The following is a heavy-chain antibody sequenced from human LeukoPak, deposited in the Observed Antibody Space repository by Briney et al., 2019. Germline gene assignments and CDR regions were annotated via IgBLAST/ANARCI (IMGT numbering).Heavy chain of an antibody. J-gene: IGHJ3*02. CDR3: ARAGRSDSSGYSNAFDI. CDR2: INPNSGGT. Sequence: GASVKVSCKASGYTFTSYGISWVRQAPGQGLEWMGWINPNSGGTNYAQKFQGRVTMARDTSISTAYMELSRLRSDDAAVYYCARAGRSDSSGYSNAFDIWGQGTMVTVSS. V-gene: IGHV1-2*02. CDR1: GYTFTSYG. D-gene: IGHD3-22*01.